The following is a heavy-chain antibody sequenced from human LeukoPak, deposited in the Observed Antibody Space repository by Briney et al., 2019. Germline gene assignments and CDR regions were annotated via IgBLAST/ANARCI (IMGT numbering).Heavy chain of an antibody. CDR2: IRYDGSNK. CDR3: ASTIVVVPAATKGPFDY. J-gene: IGHJ4*02. V-gene: IGHV3-30*02. CDR1: GFTFSSYG. Sequence: GGSLRLSCAASGFTFSSYGMHWVRQAPGKGLEWVAFIRYDGSNKYYADSVKGRFTISRDNSKNTLYLQMNSLRVEDTAVYYCASTIVVVPAATKGPFDYWGQGTLVTVSS. D-gene: IGHD2-2*01.